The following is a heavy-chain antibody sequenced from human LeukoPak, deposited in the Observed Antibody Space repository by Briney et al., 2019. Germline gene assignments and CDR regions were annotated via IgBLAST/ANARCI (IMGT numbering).Heavy chain of an antibody. J-gene: IGHJ4*02. D-gene: IGHD2-15*01. CDR2: INPNSGGT. CDR1: GYIFTDYY. Sequence: ASVKVSCKASGYIFTDYYMHWVRQAPGQELGWMGRINPNSGGTNYAQKFQGRVTMTRDTSISTAYMELSRLRSDDTAVYYCARFGRLGYCSGGSCSGSDYWGQGTLVTVSS. CDR3: ARFGRLGYCSGGSCSGSDY. V-gene: IGHV1/OR15-1*04.